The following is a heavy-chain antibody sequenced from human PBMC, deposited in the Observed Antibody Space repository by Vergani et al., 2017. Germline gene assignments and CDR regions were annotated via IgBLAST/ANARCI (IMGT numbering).Heavy chain of an antibody. Sequence: EVQLVESGGGLVPPGGSLRLSCAASGFTFSSCSMNWVRQAPGKGLEWVSYISSSSSTIYYADSVKGRFTISRDNAKNSLYLQMNSLRAEDTAVYYCARDRPDFRVAAEYGHYYYGMDVWGQGTTVTVSS. D-gene: IGHD2-15*01. J-gene: IGHJ6*02. CDR3: ARDRPDFRVAAEYGHYYYGMDV. CDR1: GFTFSSCS. V-gene: IGHV3-48*01. CDR2: ISSSSSTI.